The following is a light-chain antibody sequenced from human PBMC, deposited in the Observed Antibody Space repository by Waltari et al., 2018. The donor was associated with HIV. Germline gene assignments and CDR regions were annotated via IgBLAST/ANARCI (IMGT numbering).Light chain of an antibody. CDR2: SVS. Sequence: QSALAQPASVAGSPGQSITISCTGSISDIGLYDFVSWYQQYPGKAPRLLIFSVSSRPSGISDRVSGFKSHNTDTLTISDLQPEDEADYYCSSLTLTHSVLFGGGTRLTVL. CDR3: SSLTLTHSVL. V-gene: IGLV2-14*03. CDR1: ISDIGLYDF. J-gene: IGLJ3*02.